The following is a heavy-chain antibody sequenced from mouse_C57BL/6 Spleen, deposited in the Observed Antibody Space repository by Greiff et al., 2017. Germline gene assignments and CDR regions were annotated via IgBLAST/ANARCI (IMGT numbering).Heavy chain of an antibody. CDR3: ARSYGSSRYWYFDV. CDR1: GYTFTSYW. J-gene: IGHJ1*03. V-gene: IGHV1-52*01. Sequence: QVQLQQPGAELVRPGSSVKLSCKASGYTFTSYWMHWVKQRPIRGLEWIGNIDPSDSETHYNQKFKDKATLTVDKSSSTAYMQLSSLTSEDSAVYYCARSYGSSRYWYFDVWGTGTTVTVSS. CDR2: IDPSDSET. D-gene: IGHD1-1*01.